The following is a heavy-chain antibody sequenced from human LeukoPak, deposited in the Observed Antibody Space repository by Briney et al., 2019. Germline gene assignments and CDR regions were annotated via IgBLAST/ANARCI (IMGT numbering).Heavy chain of an antibody. CDR1: GYTFTGYY. D-gene: IGHD3-3*01. CDR3: ARGGPAMEWLLGEAFDI. Sequence: ASVKVSCKASGYTFTGYYMHWVRQAPGQGLEWMGWINPNSGGTNYAQKFQGRVTMTRDTSISTAYMELSRLRSDDTAVYYCARGGPAMEWLLGEAFDIWGQGTMVTASS. V-gene: IGHV1-2*02. CDR2: INPNSGGT. J-gene: IGHJ3*02.